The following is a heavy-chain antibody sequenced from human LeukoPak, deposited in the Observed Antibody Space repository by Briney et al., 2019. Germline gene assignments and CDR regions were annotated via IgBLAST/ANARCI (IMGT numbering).Heavy chain of an antibody. CDR1: GGSISSGSYY. V-gene: IGHV4-61*02. CDR3: ATSYYGSGSYWFPFDP. J-gene: IGHJ5*02. CDR2: IYTSGST. Sequence: PSQTLSLTCTVSGGSISSGSYYRSWIRQPAGGGLEWIGRIYTSGSTNYNPSLKSRVTISVDTSKNQFSLKLSSVTAADTAVYYCATSYYGSGSYWFPFDPWGQGTLVTVSS. D-gene: IGHD3-10*01.